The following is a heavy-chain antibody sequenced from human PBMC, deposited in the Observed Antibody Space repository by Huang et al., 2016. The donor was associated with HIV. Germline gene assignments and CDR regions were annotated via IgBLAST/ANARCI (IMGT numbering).Heavy chain of an antibody. CDR3: ARLDTARNYYYYGLDV. CDR2: IYPDDSDT. CDR1: GYSFAKYW. V-gene: IGHV5-51*03. Sequence: GESLKISCEGSGYSFAKYWIGWVRQMPGEGLEWMGIIYPDDSDTRYSPSFQGQVSISADKSISTAYLQWSSLKASDTAMYYCARLDTARNYYYYGLDVWGQGTSVSVSS. J-gene: IGHJ6*02. D-gene: IGHD5-18*01.